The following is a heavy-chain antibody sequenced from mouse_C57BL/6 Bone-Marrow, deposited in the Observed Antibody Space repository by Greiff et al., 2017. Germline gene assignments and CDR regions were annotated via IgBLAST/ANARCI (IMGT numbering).Heavy chain of an antibody. CDR1: GYTFTSYW. CDR2: IYPGSGST. D-gene: IGHD2-5*01. J-gene: IGHJ1*03. Sequence: QVQLQQPGAELVKPGASVKMSCKASGYTFTSYWITWVKQRPGQGLEWIGDIYPGSGSTNYNEKFKSKATLTVDTSSTTAYMQLSSLTSEDAAVYDWARPYYSNYWYFDVWGTGTTVTVSS. V-gene: IGHV1-55*01. CDR3: ARPYYSNYWYFDV.